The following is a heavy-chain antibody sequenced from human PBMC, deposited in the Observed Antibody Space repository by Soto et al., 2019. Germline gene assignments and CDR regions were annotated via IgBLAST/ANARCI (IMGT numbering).Heavy chain of an antibody. CDR2: IIPLFGTL. Sequence: QVNLVQSGTEVKRPGSSVKVSCKASGDTVSNYGLSWVRQAPGHGLQWMGGIIPLFGTLHNAREFQDRVTITADQSTGTASMDLRSLTYDDTAVYFCATTPFNMASAGSYYFDSWGQGILVTVSS. J-gene: IGHJ4*02. CDR1: GDTVSNYG. V-gene: IGHV1-69*01. CDR3: ATTPFNMASAGSYYFDS. D-gene: IGHD6-13*01.